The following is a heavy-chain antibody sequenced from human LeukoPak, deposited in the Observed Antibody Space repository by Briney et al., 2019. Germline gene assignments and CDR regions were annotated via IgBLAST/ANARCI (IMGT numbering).Heavy chain of an antibody. D-gene: IGHD6-19*01. Sequence: SETLSLTCAVYGGSFSGYYWSWIRQPPGKGLEWIGEINHSGSTNYNPSLKSRVTISVDTSKNQFSLKLSSVTAADTAVYYCARERYSSGWRTYYYYYMDVWGKGTTVTVSS. CDR1: GGSFSGYY. CDR3: ARERYSSGWRTYYYYYMDV. V-gene: IGHV4-34*01. J-gene: IGHJ6*03. CDR2: INHSGST.